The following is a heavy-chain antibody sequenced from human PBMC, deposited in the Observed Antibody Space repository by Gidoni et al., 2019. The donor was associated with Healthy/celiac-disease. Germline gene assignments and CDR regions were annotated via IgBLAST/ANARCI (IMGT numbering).Heavy chain of an antibody. J-gene: IGHJ4*02. V-gene: IGHV3-23*01. CDR3: AKDLRGYSYGSFDY. CDR2: ISGSGGST. Sequence: TASGFTFSSYAMSWVRQAPGKGLEWVSAISGSGGSTYYADSVKGRFTISRDNSKNTLYLQMNSLRAEDTAVYYCAKDLRGYSYGSFDYWGQGTLVTVSS. D-gene: IGHD5-18*01. CDR1: GFTFSSYA.